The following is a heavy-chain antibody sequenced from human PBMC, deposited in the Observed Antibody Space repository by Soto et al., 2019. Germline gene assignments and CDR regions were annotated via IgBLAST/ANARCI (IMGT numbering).Heavy chain of an antibody. CDR1: GGTFSSYA. J-gene: IGHJ3*02. CDR2: IIPIFGTA. CDR3: ARTDKGGNWDDDAFDI. D-gene: IGHD1-20*01. Sequence: QVQLVQSGAEVKKPGSSVKVSCKASGGTFSSYAISWVRQAPGQGLEWMGGIIPIFGTANYAQKFQGRVTITADESTSAAYMELSSLRSEDTAVYYCARTDKGGNWDDDAFDIWGQGTMVTVSS. V-gene: IGHV1-69*12.